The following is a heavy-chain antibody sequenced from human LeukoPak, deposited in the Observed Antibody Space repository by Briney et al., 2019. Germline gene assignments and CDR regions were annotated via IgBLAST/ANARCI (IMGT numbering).Heavy chain of an antibody. V-gene: IGHV3-7*01. J-gene: IGHJ4*02. CDR3: ARDYHYYASGTYYYYFDY. Sequence: GGSLRLSCAASGSTFSGYWMSWVRQAPGKGLEWVANINQDGSGKYYVDSVKGRFSISRDNAKKSLYLQMNSLRAEDTAVYYCARDYHYYASGTYYYYFDYWGQGTLVTVSS. D-gene: IGHD3-22*01. CDR2: INQDGSGK. CDR1: GSTFSGYW.